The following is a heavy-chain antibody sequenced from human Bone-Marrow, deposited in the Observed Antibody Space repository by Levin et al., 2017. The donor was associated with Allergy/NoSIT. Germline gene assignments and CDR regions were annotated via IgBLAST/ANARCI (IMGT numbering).Heavy chain of an antibody. J-gene: IGHJ4*02. Sequence: PSETLSLTCIVSGASISSGTYYWSWIRQPPGKGLEWIGGFSYSGSPRYSPSLRSRVAISIDRSTTQFSLRLTSVTAADTAVSFGAARGYSFGYLGIRLKASVDDWGQGTLVTVSS. CDR3: AARGYSFGYLGIRLKASVDD. V-gene: IGHV4-39*07. CDR2: FSYSGSP. D-gene: IGHD5-18*01. CDR1: GASISSGTYY.